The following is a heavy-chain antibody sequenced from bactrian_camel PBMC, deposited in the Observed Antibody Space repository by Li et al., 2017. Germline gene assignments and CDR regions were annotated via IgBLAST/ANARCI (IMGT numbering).Heavy chain of an antibody. J-gene: IGHJ6*01. Sequence: DVQLVESGGGLVQPGGSLRLSCAASGFTFSNYYMSWARQAPGKEREGVSYLRWDGTTAYADSVKGRFTISKDSAENILYLRMNSLKPEDTAMYYCATVSFGTCTVVAGVNDFGSWGQGTQVTVS. CDR3: ATVSFGTCTVVAGVNDFGS. CDR2: LRWDGTT. D-gene: IGHD6*01. CDR1: GFTFSNYY. V-gene: IGHV3S31*01.